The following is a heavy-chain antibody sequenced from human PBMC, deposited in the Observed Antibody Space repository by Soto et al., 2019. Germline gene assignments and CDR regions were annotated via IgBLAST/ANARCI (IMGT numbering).Heavy chain of an antibody. CDR1: GYTVSETSAA. Sequence: PSHTLSPTPAVSGYTVSETSAAWNVTRQRPSRGLEWLGRTYYRSEWYNDYAVSVKSRITVTPDTSKNQFSLHLNSVTPEDTAVYYCAREFSYYVSSDSYLDDWGQGALVTVSS. D-gene: IGHD3-10*01. J-gene: IGHJ4*02. CDR2: TYYRSEWYN. V-gene: IGHV6-1*01. CDR3: AREFSYYVSSDSYLDD.